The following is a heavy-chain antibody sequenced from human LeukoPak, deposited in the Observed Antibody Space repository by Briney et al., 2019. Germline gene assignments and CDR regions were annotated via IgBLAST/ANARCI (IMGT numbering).Heavy chain of an antibody. CDR1: GYTFTSDD. J-gene: IGHJ5*02. Sequence: WASVKVSCKASGYTFTSDDISWVRQATGQGLEWMGWMNPNSGNTDYAQKFQGRVTMTRNTSISTAYMELTSLRSEDTAVYYCARVRYQYYYDSSGYQNWFDPWGQGTLLTVSS. CDR2: MNPNSGNT. V-gene: IGHV1-8*01. CDR3: ARVRYQYYYDSSGYQNWFDP. D-gene: IGHD3-22*01.